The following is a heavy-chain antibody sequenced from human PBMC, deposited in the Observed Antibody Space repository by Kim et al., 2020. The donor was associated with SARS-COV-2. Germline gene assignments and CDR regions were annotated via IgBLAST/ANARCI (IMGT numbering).Heavy chain of an antibody. J-gene: IGHJ4*02. V-gene: IGHV1-69*13. CDR1: GGSFSRFA. CDR3: ASETTPEDSGYDSAAFDF. D-gene: IGHD5-12*01. Sequence: SVKVSCKASGGSFSRFAINWVRQAPRQGLEWMGVIIPIFASTNYARKFQDRLTITADASTGTAYMELKSLRSDDTAVYYCASETTPEDSGYDSAAFDFWGQGTLVTVSS. CDR2: IIPIFAST.